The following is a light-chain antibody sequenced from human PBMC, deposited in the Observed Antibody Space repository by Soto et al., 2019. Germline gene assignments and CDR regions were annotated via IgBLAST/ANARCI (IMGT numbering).Light chain of an antibody. J-gene: IGKJ2*01. CDR1: QGISNS. CDR2: GAS. V-gene: IGKV1-17*03. CDR3: LQDYNYPFT. Sequence: DIQMTQSPSAMSASLGDRVTITCRASQGISNSLAWFQQKPGRVPQILIYGASTLQTGVASRFSGSGSATDFTLTISSLQPEDSAAYYCLQDYNYPFTFGQGTKVDIK.